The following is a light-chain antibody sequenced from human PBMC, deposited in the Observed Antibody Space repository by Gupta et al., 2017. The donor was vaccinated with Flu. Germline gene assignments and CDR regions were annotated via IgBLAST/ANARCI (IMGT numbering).Light chain of an antibody. CDR2: VYN. Sequence: VTNSCTRTTGSIASNYVQWYHPRPGSYTTLGRMVYNLSPSAVPVRFSFSISNSANTASITISGLKAEDEADYYCQSYDSSDNYVFGRGTKLTVL. V-gene: IGLV6-57*01. CDR3: QSYDSSDNYV. CDR1: TGSIASNY. J-gene: IGLJ1*01.